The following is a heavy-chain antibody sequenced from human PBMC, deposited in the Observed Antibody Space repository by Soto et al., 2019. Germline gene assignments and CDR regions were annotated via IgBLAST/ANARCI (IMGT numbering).Heavy chain of an antibody. Sequence: ASVNVSFKSSGFTFTSSSVQWVRQARGQRLEWIGWIVVGSGNTNYAQKFQERVTITRDMSTSTAYMELSSLRSEDTAVYYCAAKPHSYYYDSSGYYAFDIWGQGTMVTVS. J-gene: IGHJ3*02. CDR2: IVVGSGNT. D-gene: IGHD3-22*01. CDR3: AAKPHSYYYDSSGYYAFDI. CDR1: GFTFTSSS. V-gene: IGHV1-58*01.